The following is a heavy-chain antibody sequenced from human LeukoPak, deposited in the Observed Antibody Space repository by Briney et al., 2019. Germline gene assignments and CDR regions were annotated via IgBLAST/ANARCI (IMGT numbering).Heavy chain of an antibody. Sequence: PGGSLRLSCAASGFTFNSFFLNWVRLTPGRELEWVACISQDGSETFYMDSVRGRFTISRDNTKNSLYLQMDSLRAEDTAVYFRVRDLGHSRHYFEYWGQGALVTVSS. CDR1: GFTFNSFF. V-gene: IGHV3-7*01. D-gene: IGHD7-27*01. J-gene: IGHJ4*02. CDR2: ISQDGSET. CDR3: VRDLGHSRHYFEY.